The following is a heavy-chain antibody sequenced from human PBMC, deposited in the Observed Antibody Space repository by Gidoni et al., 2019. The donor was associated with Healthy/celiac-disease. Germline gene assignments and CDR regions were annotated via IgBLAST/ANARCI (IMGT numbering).Heavy chain of an antibody. CDR2: LSAYNGNT. D-gene: IGHD3-16*01. V-gene: IGHV1-18*01. Sequence: QVQLVQSGAEVKKSGASVKVSCQASGYRFTRYGISWVRQAPGQGLEWMGWLSAYNGNTNYAQKRQGRVTMTTDTSTSTAYMELRSLRSDDTAVYYCARDGGMITFGGVRDYWGQGTLVTVSS. CDR1: GYRFTRYG. CDR3: ARDGGMITFGGVRDY. J-gene: IGHJ4*02.